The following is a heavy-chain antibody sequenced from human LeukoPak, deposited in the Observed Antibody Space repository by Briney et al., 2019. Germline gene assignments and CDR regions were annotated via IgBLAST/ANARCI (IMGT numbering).Heavy chain of an antibody. D-gene: IGHD3-9*01. CDR2: ISPYNGNT. J-gene: IGHJ5*02. Sequence: GASVKVSCKTSGYIFTTYAITWVRQAPGQGLEWMGWISPYNGNTAYAQKLQGRVTTTTDRSTSTAYMELRNLTSDDTAVFYCARVSYDILTRRFDPWGQGTLVTVSS. CDR1: GYIFTTYA. CDR3: ARVSYDILTRRFDP. V-gene: IGHV1-18*01.